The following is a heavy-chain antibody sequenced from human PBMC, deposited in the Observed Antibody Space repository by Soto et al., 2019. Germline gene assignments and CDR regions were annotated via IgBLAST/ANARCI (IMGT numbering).Heavy chain of an antibody. D-gene: IGHD6-6*01. CDR2: MNPNSGNT. J-gene: IGHJ6*02. CDR1: GYTFTSYD. V-gene: IGHV1-8*01. Sequence: QVQLVQSGAEVKKPGASVKVSCKASGYTFTSYDINWVRQATGQGLEWMGWMNPNSGNTGYAQKFQGRVTMTRNTSISTAYMELGSLRSEDTAVYYCARIEDSSSYYYYGMDVWGQETTVTVSS. CDR3: ARIEDSSSYYYYGMDV.